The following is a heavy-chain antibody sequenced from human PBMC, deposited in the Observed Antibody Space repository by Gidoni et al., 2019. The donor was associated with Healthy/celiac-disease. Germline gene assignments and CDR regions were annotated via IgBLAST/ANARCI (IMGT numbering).Heavy chain of an antibody. V-gene: IGHV3-66*01. CDR1: GFTVSSNY. J-gene: IGHJ4*02. CDR3: ARGSDLLDAFKD. D-gene: IGHD3-9*01. Sequence: EVQLMESGGGLVQPGGSLRLSCAASGFTVSSNYMSWVRQAPGTGLEWVSVIFSGGSTYYADSVKGRFTISRDNSKNTLYLQMNSLRAEDTAVYYCARGSDLLDAFKDWGQGTLVSVSS. CDR2: IFSGGST.